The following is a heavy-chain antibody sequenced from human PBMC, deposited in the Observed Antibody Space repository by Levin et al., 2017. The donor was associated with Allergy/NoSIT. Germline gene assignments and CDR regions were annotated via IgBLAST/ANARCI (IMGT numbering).Heavy chain of an antibody. CDR3: ARGSATDSSGLYASFDY. J-gene: IGHJ4*02. CDR2: INHGGGT. D-gene: IGHD6-19*01. CDR1: GGSLSGYY. V-gene: IGHV4-34*01. Sequence: SETLSLTCTVSGGSLSGYYWTWIRQPPGKGLEWIGEINHGGGTNYNPSLKSRVTISVDTSKNQFSLKLPSVTAADTAVYYCARGSATDSSGLYASFDYWGQGTLVTVSS.